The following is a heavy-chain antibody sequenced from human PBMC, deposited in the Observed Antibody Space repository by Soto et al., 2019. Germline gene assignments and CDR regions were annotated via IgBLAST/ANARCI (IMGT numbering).Heavy chain of an antibody. CDR2: ISSNGGST. V-gene: IGHV3-64D*06. Sequence: GKGLEYVSAISSNGGSTYHADSVKGRFTISRDNSKNTLYLQMSSLRAEDTAVYYCVKDVGGRFYVFITGYHTRLAHGLGFPAERLFRYRHSW. CDR3: VKDVGGRFYVFITGYHTRLAHGLGFPAERLFRYRHS. D-gene: IGHD3-9*01. J-gene: IGHJ5*01.